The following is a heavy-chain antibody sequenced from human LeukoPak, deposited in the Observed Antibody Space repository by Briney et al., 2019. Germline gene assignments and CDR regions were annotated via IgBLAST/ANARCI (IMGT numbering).Heavy chain of an antibody. CDR1: GGTFSSYA. J-gene: IGHJ3*02. D-gene: IGHD3-16*01. V-gene: IGHV1-69*13. Sequence: SVKVSCKASGGTFSSYAISWVRQAPGQGLEWMGGIIPIFGTANYAQKFQGRVTITADESTSTAYMELSSLRSEDTAVYYCARMYAGGIGAFDIWGQGTMVTVSS. CDR2: IIPIFGTA. CDR3: ARMYAGGIGAFDI.